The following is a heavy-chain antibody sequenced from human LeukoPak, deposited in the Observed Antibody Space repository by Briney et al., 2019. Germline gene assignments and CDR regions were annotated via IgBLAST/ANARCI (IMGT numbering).Heavy chain of an antibody. V-gene: IGHV3-53*01. CDR3: ARDLDYFDSSGSHRRRNYFDY. CDR2: THSDGST. D-gene: IGHD3-22*01. CDR1: GLTVSTNY. J-gene: IGHJ4*02. Sequence: GSLRLSCAASGLTVSTNYMTWVRQAPGKGLEWVSITHSDGSTYYADSVKGRFTISRDNYKNTLYLQMNSLRGEDTAMYYCARDLDYFDSSGSHRRRNYFDYWGQGTLVTVSS.